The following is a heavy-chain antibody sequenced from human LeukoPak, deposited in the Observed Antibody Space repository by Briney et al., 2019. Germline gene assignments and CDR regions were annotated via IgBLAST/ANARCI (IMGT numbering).Heavy chain of an antibody. CDR2: ISSSSSYI. Sequence: PGGSLRLSCAASGFTFSSYSMNWVRQAPGKGLEWVSYISSSSSYIYYADSVKGRFTISRDNAKNSLYLQMNSLRAEDTAVYYCARAYSSSWEYYFDYWGQGTLVTVSS. D-gene: IGHD6-13*01. CDR3: ARAYSSSWEYYFDY. V-gene: IGHV3-21*01. CDR1: GFTFSSYS. J-gene: IGHJ4*02.